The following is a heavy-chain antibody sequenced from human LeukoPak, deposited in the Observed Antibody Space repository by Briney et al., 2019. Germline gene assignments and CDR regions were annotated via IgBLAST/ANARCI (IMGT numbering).Heavy chain of an antibody. Sequence: PSETLSVTCAVSGGSLSSSNWWRWVRQPPGKGLEWIGEIYHSGSTNYNPSLKSRVTISVDKSKNQFSLKLSSVTAADTAVYYCARVSIAVVGNGAYWGQGTLVTLSS. D-gene: IGHD6-13*01. J-gene: IGHJ4*02. CDR2: IYHSGST. CDR3: ARVSIAVVGNGAY. V-gene: IGHV4-4*02. CDR1: GGSLSSSNW.